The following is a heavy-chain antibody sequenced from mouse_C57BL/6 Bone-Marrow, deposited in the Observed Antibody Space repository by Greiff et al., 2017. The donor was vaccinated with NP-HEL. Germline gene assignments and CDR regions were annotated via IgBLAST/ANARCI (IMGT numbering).Heavy chain of an antibody. CDR1: GFTFSSYA. Sequence: DVKLQESGGGLVKPGGSLKLSCAASGFTFSSYAMSWVRQTPEKRLEWVATISDGGSYTYYPDNVKGRFTISRDNAKNNLYLQMSHLKSEDTAMYYCASYGNYVSFAYWGQGTLVTVSA. V-gene: IGHV5-4*03. CDR2: ISDGGSYT. CDR3: ASYGNYVSFAY. D-gene: IGHD2-1*01. J-gene: IGHJ3*01.